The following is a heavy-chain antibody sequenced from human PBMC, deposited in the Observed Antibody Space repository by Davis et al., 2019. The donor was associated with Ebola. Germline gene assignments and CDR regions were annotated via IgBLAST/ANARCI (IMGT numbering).Heavy chain of an antibody. D-gene: IGHD2-15*01. V-gene: IGHV4-4*09. CDR1: GGSISSYY. CDR3: ARFKGGTLSLFDY. Sequence: PSETLSLTCSVSGGSISSYYWTWIRQPPGKGLEWIGYIYDSGSTKYNPSLKSRVTISGDTSKNQFSLKLSSVTAADTAVYYCARFKGGTLSLFDYWGQGTLVTVSS. CDR2: IYDSGST. J-gene: IGHJ4*02.